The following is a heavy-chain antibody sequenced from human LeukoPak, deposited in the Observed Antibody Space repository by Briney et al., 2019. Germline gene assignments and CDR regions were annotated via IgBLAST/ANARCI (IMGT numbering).Heavy chain of an antibody. D-gene: IGHD3-9*01. J-gene: IGHJ3*02. V-gene: IGHV5-51*01. Sequence: GESLKIPCKGPGYSFTSYWIGWVRQVPGKGLEWMGIIYPGASDTRYSPSFQGQVTTSADKSISTAYLQWSSLKASDTAMYYCARASATGYTPGDAFDIWGQGTMVTVSS. CDR2: IYPGASDT. CDR3: ARASATGYTPGDAFDI. CDR1: GYSFTSYW.